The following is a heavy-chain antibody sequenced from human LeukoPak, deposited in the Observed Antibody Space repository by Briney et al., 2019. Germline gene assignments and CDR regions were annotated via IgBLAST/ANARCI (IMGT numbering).Heavy chain of an antibody. V-gene: IGHV1-2*02. CDR2: MNPNSGGT. J-gene: IGHJ4*02. CDR1: GYTVTSYY. CDR3: ARPPRGGWLQLLGY. D-gene: IGHD5-24*01. Sequence: ASVEVSCKASGYTVTSYYMHWVRHAPGQGQEWMGWMNPNSGGTNYAQKFQCRVTMTRDTSISTAYMELSRLRSDDTAVYYCARPPRGGWLQLLGYWGQGTLVTVSS.